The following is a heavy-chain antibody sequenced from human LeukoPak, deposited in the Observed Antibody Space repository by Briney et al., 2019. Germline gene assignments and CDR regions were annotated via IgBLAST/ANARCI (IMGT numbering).Heavy chain of an antibody. Sequence: ASVKVSCKASGGTFSSYAISWVRQAPGQGLEWMGGIIPIFGTANYAQKFQGRVTITADESTSTAYMELSSLRSEDTAVYYCAREELRFLEWPLYYYMDVRGKGTTVTVSS. D-gene: IGHD3-3*01. J-gene: IGHJ6*03. V-gene: IGHV1-69*13. CDR2: IIPIFGTA. CDR1: GGTFSSYA. CDR3: AREELRFLEWPLYYYMDV.